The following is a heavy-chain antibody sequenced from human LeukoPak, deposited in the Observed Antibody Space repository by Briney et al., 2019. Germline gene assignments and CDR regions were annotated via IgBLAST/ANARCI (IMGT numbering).Heavy chain of an antibody. CDR1: GGSISSYY. V-gene: IGHV4-59*01. J-gene: IGHJ4*02. D-gene: IGHD3-10*01. Sequence: PSETLSLTCTVSGGSISSYYWSWIRQPPGKGLEWIGYIYYSGSTNYNPSLKSRVTISVDTSKNQFSLKLSSVTAADTAVYYCARAKGGEFDYWGQGTLVTVSS. CDR2: IYYSGST. CDR3: ARAKGGEFDY.